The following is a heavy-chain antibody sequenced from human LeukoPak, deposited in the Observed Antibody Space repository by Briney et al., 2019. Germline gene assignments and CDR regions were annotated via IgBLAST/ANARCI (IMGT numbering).Heavy chain of an antibody. D-gene: IGHD2-2*01. J-gene: IGHJ4*02. CDR1: GGSISSSSYY. CDR3: ARLHNYCSSTSCYEY. Sequence: PSETLSLTCTVSGGSISSSSYYWGWIRQPPGKGLEWIGSIYYSGSTYYNPSLKSRVTISVDTSKNQFSLKLSSVTAADTAVYYCARLHNYCSSTSCYEYWGQGTLVTVSS. CDR2: IYYSGST. V-gene: IGHV4-39*01.